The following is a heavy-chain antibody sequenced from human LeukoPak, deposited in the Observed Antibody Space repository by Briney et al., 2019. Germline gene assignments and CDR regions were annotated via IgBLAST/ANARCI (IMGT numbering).Heavy chain of an antibody. J-gene: IGHJ4*02. CDR3: AREGGPYRPLDY. V-gene: IGHV4-31*03. CDR2: IYYSGST. Sequence: PSQTLSLTCTVSGGSISSDGYYWSWIRQHPGKGLEWIGYIYYSGSTYYNPSLKSRVTISVDTSKNQFSLKLSSVTAADTAVYYCAREGGPYRPLDYSGQGTLVTVAS. CDR1: GGSISSDGYY.